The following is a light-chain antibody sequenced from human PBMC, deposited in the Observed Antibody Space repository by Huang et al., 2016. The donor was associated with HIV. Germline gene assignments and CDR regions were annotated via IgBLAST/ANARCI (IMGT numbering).Light chain of an antibody. V-gene: IGKV3-11*01. J-gene: IGKJ5*01. Sequence: EIVLTQSPATLSLSPGERATLSCRASQSVSSYLAWYQQKPGPAPRLLIYDASNRATGIPARFSGTGYGKDFTLTVTRPESEDVAVYFCQQRRNWPPDTFGQGTRLEIK. CDR1: QSVSSY. CDR2: DAS. CDR3: QQRRNWPPDT.